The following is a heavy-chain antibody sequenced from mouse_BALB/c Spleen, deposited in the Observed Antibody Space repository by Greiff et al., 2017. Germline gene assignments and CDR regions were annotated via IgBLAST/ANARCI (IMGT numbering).Heavy chain of an antibody. J-gene: IGHJ2*01. CDR1: GYSFTSYY. V-gene: IGHV1-66*01. Sequence: QVQLQQSGPELVKPGASVKISCKASGYSFTSYYIHWVKQRPGQGLEWIGWIFPGSGNTKYNEKFKGKATLTADTSSSTAYMQLSNLTSEDSAVYFCARGGYYGSSYFDYWGQGTTLTVSA. D-gene: IGHD1-1*01. CDR3: ARGGYYGSSYFDY. CDR2: IFPGSGNT.